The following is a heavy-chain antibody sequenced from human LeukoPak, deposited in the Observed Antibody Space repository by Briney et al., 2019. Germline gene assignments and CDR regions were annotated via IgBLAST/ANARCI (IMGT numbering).Heavy chain of an antibody. Sequence: GGSLRLSCAASGFSFASHWMIWVRQAPGKGLEWLANINQHGNEKYHADSVEGRFTISRDNAKNSLYLQMNSLRAEDTAVYYCARDRTGNNDFWSGYTTFFDYWGQGTLVTVSS. D-gene: IGHD3-3*01. CDR3: ARDRTGNNDFWSGYTTFFDY. CDR2: INQHGNEK. J-gene: IGHJ4*02. CDR1: GFSFASHW. V-gene: IGHV3-7*01.